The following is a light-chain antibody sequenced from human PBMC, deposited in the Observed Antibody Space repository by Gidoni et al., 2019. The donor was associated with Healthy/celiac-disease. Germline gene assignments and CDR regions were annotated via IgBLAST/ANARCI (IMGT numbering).Light chain of an antibody. J-gene: IGKJ3*01. CDR3: QQYGSSQLT. CDR2: GAS. CDR1: QSDSSSY. Sequence: DIVLTQSPGTLSLSPGERATLSSRASQSDSSSYLAWYQQKPDQAPRLLIYGASSRATGIPDRFSGSGSGTDFIPTISRLEPEDFAVYYCQQYGSSQLTFGPGTKVDIK. V-gene: IGKV3-20*01.